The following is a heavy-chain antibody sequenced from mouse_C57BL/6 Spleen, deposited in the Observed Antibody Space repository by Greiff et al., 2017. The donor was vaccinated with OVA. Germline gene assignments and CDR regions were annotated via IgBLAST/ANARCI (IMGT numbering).Heavy chain of an antibody. V-gene: IGHV2-2*01. CDR3: ARNWDYSYAMDY. CDR2: IWRGGST. D-gene: IGHD4-1*01. J-gene: IGHJ4*01. CDR1: GFSLTSYG. Sequence: VQGVESGPGLVQPSQSLSITCTVSGFSLTSYGVHWVRQSPGKGLEWLGVIWRGGSTDYNAAFISRLSISKDNSKSQVFFKMNSLQADDTAIYYCARNWDYSYAMDYWGQGTSVTVSS.